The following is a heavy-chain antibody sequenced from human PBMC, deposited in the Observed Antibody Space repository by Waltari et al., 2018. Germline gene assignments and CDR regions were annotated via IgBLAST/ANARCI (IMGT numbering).Heavy chain of an antibody. J-gene: IGHJ4*02. Sequence: QVHLVQSGAEVKKPGASMKVSCKASGYTFTGYYIQWWRRAPGQELERMGRINPNSGDTNYAQKLQGRVTVTRDTSINTAYMELSSLKSDDTAVYYCARDLGSDYGNRDYWGQGTLVTVPS. CDR3: ARDLGSDYGNRDY. D-gene: IGHD4-17*01. V-gene: IGHV1-2*06. CDR2: INPNSGDT. CDR1: GYTFTGYY.